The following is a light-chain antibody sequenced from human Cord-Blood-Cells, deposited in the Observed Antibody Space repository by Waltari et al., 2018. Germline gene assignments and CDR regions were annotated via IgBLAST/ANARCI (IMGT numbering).Light chain of an antibody. Sequence: EIVMPQSPPTLSVSPGESATLSCRASQSVSSNLAWYQQKPGQAPRLLIYGASTRATGIPARFSGSGSGTEFTLTISSLQSEDFAVYYCQQYNNWPLYSFGQGTKLEIK. J-gene: IGKJ2*03. CDR3: QQYNNWPLYS. V-gene: IGKV3-15*01. CDR1: QSVSSN. CDR2: GAS.